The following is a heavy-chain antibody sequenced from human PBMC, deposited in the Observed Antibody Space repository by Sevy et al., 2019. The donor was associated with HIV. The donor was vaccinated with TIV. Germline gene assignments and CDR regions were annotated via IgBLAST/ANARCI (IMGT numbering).Heavy chain of an antibody. CDR2: ILAGGGST. Sequence: GGSLRLSCAASGFTFSNYGMSWVRQAPGKGLEWVSSILAGGGSTYYADSVKGRFTISRDNSKNTLFLQMNSLRAEDTAVYYCARRDSATSFEIWGQGTMVTVSS. D-gene: IGHD1-26*01. CDR3: ARRDSATSFEI. CDR1: GFTFSNYG. J-gene: IGHJ3*02. V-gene: IGHV3-23*01.